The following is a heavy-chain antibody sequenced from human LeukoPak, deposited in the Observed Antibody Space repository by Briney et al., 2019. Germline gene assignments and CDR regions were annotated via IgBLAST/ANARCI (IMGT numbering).Heavy chain of an antibody. V-gene: IGHV3-23*01. Sequence: GGSLRLSCAASEFTFSSYAMNWVRQAPGKGLEWVSGISGSGGSTYYADSVKGRVTISRDNSKNTLYLQMNSLRAEDTAVYYCAKDLSSSWNYFDYWGQGTLVIVSS. CDR2: ISGSGGST. D-gene: IGHD6-13*01. J-gene: IGHJ4*02. CDR1: EFTFSSYA. CDR3: AKDLSSSWNYFDY.